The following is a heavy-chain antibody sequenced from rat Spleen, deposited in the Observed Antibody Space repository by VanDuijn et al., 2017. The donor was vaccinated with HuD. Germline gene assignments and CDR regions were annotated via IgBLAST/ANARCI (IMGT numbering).Heavy chain of an antibody. Sequence: EVQLVESGGGLVQPGRSLKLSCVASGFTFNNYWMTWIRQPPGKGLEWMGVIWTGGSTAYSSLLKSRLSISRDISKSQVFLKMNSLQTEDTATYYCARDNNPIDYWGQGVMVTVSS. CDR2: IWTGGST. CDR1: GFTFNNYW. J-gene: IGHJ2*01. V-gene: IGHV2S63*01. CDR3: ARDNNPIDY. D-gene: IGHD1-10*01.